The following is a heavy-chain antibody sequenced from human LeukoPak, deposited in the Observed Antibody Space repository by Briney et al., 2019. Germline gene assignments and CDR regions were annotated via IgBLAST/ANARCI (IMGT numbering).Heavy chain of an antibody. CDR1: GFTFSSHW. D-gene: IGHD3-16*01. V-gene: IGHV3-7*01. J-gene: IGHJ4*02. CDR3: ARDHTVGQWSTHFDY. CDR2: IKQDGSEK. Sequence: PGGSLRLSCAASGFTFSSHWMNWVRQAPGKGLEWVANIKQDGSEKYYVDSVKGRFTISRDNAKNSLYLQMNSLRAEDTAVYYCARDHTVGQWSTHFDYWGPGTLVTVSS.